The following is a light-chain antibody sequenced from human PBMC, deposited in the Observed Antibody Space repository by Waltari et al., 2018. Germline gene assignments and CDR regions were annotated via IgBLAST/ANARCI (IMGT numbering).Light chain of an antibody. CDR1: SSDVGSSNY. V-gene: IGLV2-14*01. Sequence: QSALTQPASVSGSPGQSITISCTGTSSDVGSSNYVPWYQQHPGKAPKLMIYDVTTRPSGVSNRFSGSKSGNTASLAISGLQAEDEADYYCSSYTSSSTLVFGVGTKVTVL. CDR2: DVT. J-gene: IGLJ1*01. CDR3: SSYTSSSTLV.